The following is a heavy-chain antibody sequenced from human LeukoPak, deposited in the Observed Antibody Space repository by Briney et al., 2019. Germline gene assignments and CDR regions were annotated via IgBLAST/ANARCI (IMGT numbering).Heavy chain of an antibody. CDR2: IIPIFGTA. CDR1: XXTFSSYA. CDR3: AREAVEMAITHFDY. J-gene: IGHJ4*02. Sequence: SVXXXXXXXXXTFSSYAISWVRQAPGQGLEWMGRIIPIFGTANYAQKFQGRVTITTDESTSTAYMELSRQRSEDTAVYYCAREAVEMAITHFDYWGQGTLVTVSS. V-gene: IGHV1-69*05. D-gene: IGHD5-24*01.